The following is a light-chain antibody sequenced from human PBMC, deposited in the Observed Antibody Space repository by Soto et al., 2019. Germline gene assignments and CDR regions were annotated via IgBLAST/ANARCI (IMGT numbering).Light chain of an antibody. CDR2: GNT. Sequence: QAVVTQPPSVSGAPGQRVTISCTGSSSNFGAGYDVHWYQQVPGTAPKLLIYGNTNRPSGVPDRFSGSKSGTSASLAITGLQAEDEADYYCQSFDGSLSGYVFGTGTKVTVL. V-gene: IGLV1-40*01. CDR3: QSFDGSLSGYV. CDR1: SSNFGAGYD. J-gene: IGLJ1*01.